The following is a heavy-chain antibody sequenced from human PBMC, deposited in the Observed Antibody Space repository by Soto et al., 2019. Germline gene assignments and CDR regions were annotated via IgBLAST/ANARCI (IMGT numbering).Heavy chain of an antibody. CDR3: TTGEVRYFDWLAYYYYYYGMDV. CDR2: IKSKTDGGTT. J-gene: IGHJ6*02. V-gene: IGHV3-15*07. CDR1: GFTFSNAW. Sequence: PGGSLRLSCAASGFTFSNAWMNWVRQAPGKGLEWVGRIKSKTDGGTTDYAAPVKGRFTISRDDSKNTLYLQMNSLKTEDTAVYYCTTGEVRYFDWLAYYYYYYGMDVWGQGTTVTVSS. D-gene: IGHD3-9*01.